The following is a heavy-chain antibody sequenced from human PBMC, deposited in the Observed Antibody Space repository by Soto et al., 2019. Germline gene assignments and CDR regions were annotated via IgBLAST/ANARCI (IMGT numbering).Heavy chain of an antibody. D-gene: IGHD5-12*01. CDR3: ARAGTGHNSGWTSELGY. V-gene: IGHV1-46*01. Sequence: QVQLVQSGAELRKPGASVKVSCKASGYTFSSYYVHWVRQAPGQGLEWMGLINPSGVKTTYAQKFQGSVTMPRDTATTTVYMELSGLRSEDTAVYYCARAGTGHNSGWTSELGYWGQGTLVTVSS. J-gene: IGHJ4*02. CDR2: INPSGVKT. CDR1: GYTFSSYY.